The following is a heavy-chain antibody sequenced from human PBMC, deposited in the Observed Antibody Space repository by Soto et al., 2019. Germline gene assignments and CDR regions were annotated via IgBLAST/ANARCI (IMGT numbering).Heavy chain of an antibody. CDR1: GGSFSTYF. CDR2: INQSGSS. Sequence: PSETLSLSCSVDGGSFSTYFWTWVRQPPGKGREWIGEINQSGSSSYNPSLESRVSISVDTSKKQFSLKLSSVTAADTAVYYCARERRVVGGYSSSWYDYFDSWGQGTLVTVSS. CDR3: ARERRVVGGYSSSWYDYFDS. V-gene: IGHV4-34*01. J-gene: IGHJ4*02. D-gene: IGHD6-13*01.